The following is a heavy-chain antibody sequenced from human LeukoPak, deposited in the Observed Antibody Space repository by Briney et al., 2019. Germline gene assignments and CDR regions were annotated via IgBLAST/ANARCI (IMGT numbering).Heavy chain of an antibody. Sequence: ASVTVSCMASGYTFTSYYMHWVRQAPGQGLEWMGIINPSGGSTSYAQKFQGRVTMTRDTSTSTVYMELSSLRSEDTAVYYCAIDGKSSGYSSGRAFDIWGQGTMVTVSS. CDR2: INPSGGST. V-gene: IGHV1-46*01. J-gene: IGHJ3*02. CDR3: AIDGKSSGYSSGRAFDI. D-gene: IGHD3-3*01. CDR1: GYTFTSYY.